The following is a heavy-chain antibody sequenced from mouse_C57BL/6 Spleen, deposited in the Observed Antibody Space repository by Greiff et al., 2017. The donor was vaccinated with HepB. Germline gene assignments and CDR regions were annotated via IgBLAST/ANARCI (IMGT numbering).Heavy chain of an antibody. CDR1: GFALTSYG. D-gene: IGHD1-1*01. Sequence: VQLQESGPGLVQPSQSLSISCTASGFALTSYGVHWVRQSPGKGLEWLGEIWSGGSTDYYAAFLTRLSISKDNSKGHVFFRMNRLQAYDTAIYYCDRDCSGSSFDDWGKGTTLTVSS. V-gene: IGHV2-2*01. CDR2: IWSGGST. CDR3: DRDCSGSSFDD. J-gene: IGHJ2*01.